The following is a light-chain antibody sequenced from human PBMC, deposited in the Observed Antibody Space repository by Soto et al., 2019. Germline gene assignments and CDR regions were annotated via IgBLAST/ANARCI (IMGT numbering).Light chain of an antibody. V-gene: IGLV3-21*02. CDR1: NVGGTN. J-gene: IGLJ3*02. Sequence: SYELTQAPSVSVAPGQTATLTCVGSNVGGTNVHWYQQKPGQAPVLVIYEDFERPSGIPERFSGSNSGITASLTISRVEAEDEADYYCHTTDPWLFGGGTQLTVL. CDR3: HTTDPWL. CDR2: EDF.